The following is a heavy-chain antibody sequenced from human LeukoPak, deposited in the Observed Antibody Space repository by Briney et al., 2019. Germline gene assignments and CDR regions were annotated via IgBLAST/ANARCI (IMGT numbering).Heavy chain of an antibody. CDR1: GYTFTGYD. CDR2: INPNSGGT. J-gene: IGHJ5*02. D-gene: IGHD2-2*01. CDR3: ARDIGEDCSSTSCYP. Sequence: ASVKVSCKASGYTFTGYDMHWVRQAPGQGLEWMGWINPNSGGTNYAQKFQGRVTMTRDTSISTAYMELSRLRSDDTAVYYCARDIGEDCSSTSCYPWGQGTLVTVSS. V-gene: IGHV1-2*02.